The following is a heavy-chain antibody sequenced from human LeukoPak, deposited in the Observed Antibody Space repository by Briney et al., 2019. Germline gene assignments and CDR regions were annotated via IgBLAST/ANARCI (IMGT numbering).Heavy chain of an antibody. CDR1: GGSFSGYY. V-gene: IGHV4-34*01. D-gene: IGHD1-7*01. CDR3: ARARTGTTINFYYYGMDV. Sequence: SETLSLTCAVYGGSFSGYYWSWIRQPPGKGLEWIGEINHSGSTNYNPPLKSRVTISVDTSKNQFSLKLSSVTAADTAVYYCARARTGTTINFYYYGMDVWGQGTTVTVSS. CDR2: INHSGST. J-gene: IGHJ6*02.